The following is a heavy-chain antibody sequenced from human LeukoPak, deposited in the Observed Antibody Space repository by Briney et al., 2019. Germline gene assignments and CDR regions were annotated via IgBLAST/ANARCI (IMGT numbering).Heavy chain of an antibody. CDR3: ARHRRITMVREVLYYYYYMDV. CDR1: GYSFTSYW. Sequence: GESLKISCKGSGYSFTSYWIGWVRQMPGKGLEWMGIIYPGDSDTRYSPSFQGQVTISADKSISTAYLQWSSLKASDTAMYYCARHRRITMVREVLYYYYYMDVWGKGTTVTISS. V-gene: IGHV5-51*01. D-gene: IGHD3-10*01. CDR2: IYPGDSDT. J-gene: IGHJ6*03.